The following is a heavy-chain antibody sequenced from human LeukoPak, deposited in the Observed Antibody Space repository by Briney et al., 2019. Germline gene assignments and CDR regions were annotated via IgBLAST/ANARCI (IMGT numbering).Heavy chain of an antibody. CDR3: ARDYCSSTSCYLDYYGMDV. CDR2: INPSGGST. V-gene: IGHV1-46*01. Sequence: GASVKVSCKASGYTFTSYYMHWVRQAPGQGLEWMGIINPSGGSTSYAQKFQGRVTMTRDTSTSTVYMELSSLRSEDTAVYYCARDYCSSTSCYLDYYGMDVWGQGTTVTVSS. CDR1: GYTFTSYY. D-gene: IGHD2-2*01. J-gene: IGHJ6*02.